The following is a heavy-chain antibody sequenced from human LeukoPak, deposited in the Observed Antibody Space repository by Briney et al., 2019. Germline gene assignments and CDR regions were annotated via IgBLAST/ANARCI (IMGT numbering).Heavy chain of an antibody. CDR1: GYTFTTYG. V-gene: IGHV1-18*01. CDR3: ARTPRYDFWSGYLFDY. CDR2: ISAHTGDT. J-gene: IGHJ4*02. D-gene: IGHD3-3*01. Sequence: GASVKVSCKASGYTFTTYGVGWVRQAPGQGLEWMGWISAHTGDTSYAQKLQGRVTMTTDTSTSTAYMELRSLRSDDTAVYYCARTPRYDFWSGYLFDYWGQGTLVTVSS.